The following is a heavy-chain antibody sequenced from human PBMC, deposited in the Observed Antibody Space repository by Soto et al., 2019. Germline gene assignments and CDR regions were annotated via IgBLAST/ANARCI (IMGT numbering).Heavy chain of an antibody. V-gene: IGHV3-11*01. CDR3: ARGRYSYGPYYFDY. D-gene: IGHD5-18*01. J-gene: IGHJ4*02. CDR1: GFTFSDYY. Sequence: GGSLRLSCAASGFTFSDYYMSWIRQAPGKGLEWVSSITSSGSTTYYTDSVKGRFTISRDNAKNSLYLQMNSLRAEDTAVYYCARGRYSYGPYYFDYWGQGTLVTVSS. CDR2: ITSSGSTT.